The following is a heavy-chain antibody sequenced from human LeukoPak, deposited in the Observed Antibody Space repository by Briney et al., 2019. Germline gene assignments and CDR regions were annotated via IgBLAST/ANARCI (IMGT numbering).Heavy chain of an antibody. V-gene: IGHV3-30*18. CDR2: ISYDGSNK. J-gene: IGHJ3*02. CDR1: GFTFSSYS. CDR3: AKSRYYDSSGYYWLAFDI. Sequence: PGGSLRLSCAASGFTFSSYSMHWVRQAPGKGLEWVAVISYDGSNKYYADSVKGRFTISRDNSKNTLYLQMNSLRAEDTAVYYCAKSRYYDSSGYYWLAFDIWGQGTMVTVSS. D-gene: IGHD3-22*01.